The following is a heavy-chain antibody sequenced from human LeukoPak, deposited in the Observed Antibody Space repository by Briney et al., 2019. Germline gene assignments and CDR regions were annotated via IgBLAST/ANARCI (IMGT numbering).Heavy chain of an antibody. CDR1: GGSISSYY. J-gene: IGHJ1*01. Sequence: SETLSLTCTVSGGSISSYYWSWIRQHPGKGLEWIGYIYYSGSTYYNPSLKSRVTISVDTSKNQFSLKLSSVTAADTAVYYCARAAGVYYDSSGYYQPYFQHWGQGTLVTVSS. CDR2: IYYSGST. D-gene: IGHD3-22*01. V-gene: IGHV4-31*03. CDR3: ARAAGVYYDSSGYYQPYFQH.